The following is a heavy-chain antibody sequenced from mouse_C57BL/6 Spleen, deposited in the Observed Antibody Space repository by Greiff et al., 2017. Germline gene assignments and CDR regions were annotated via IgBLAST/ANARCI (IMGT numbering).Heavy chain of an antibody. CDR1: GFSLTSYG. CDR3: SKDYGSSPYYFDY. Sequence: QVQLKESGPGLVQPSQSLSITCTVSGFSLTSYGVHWVRPSPGTGLAWLGVIWRAGSTDYNAAFMSRLSITKDNSKSQVFFKMNSLQADDTAIYYCSKDYGSSPYYFDYWGQGTTLTVSS. CDR2: IWRAGST. D-gene: IGHD1-1*01. V-gene: IGHV2-5*01. J-gene: IGHJ2*01.